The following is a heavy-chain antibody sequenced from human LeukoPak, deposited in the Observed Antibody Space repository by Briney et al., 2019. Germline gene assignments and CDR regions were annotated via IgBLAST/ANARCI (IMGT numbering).Heavy chain of an antibody. CDR3: ARDGGSFFPLDC. D-gene: IGHD2-15*01. Sequence: GGSLRLSCAASGFTFSSSTMNWVRQAPGKGLEWVSSISSGATTIYYADSVKGRFTVSRDNAKNSLYLQMRSLRADDTAVYYCARDGGSFFPLDCWGQGTLVTVPS. CDR1: GFTFSSST. CDR2: ISSGATTI. V-gene: IGHV3-48*01. J-gene: IGHJ4*02.